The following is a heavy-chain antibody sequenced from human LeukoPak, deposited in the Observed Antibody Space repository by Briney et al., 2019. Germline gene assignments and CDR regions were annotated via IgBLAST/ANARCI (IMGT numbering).Heavy chain of an antibody. Sequence: PSETLSLTCTVSGGSISSSSYYWRWIRQPPGKGLEWIGSIYYSGSTYYNPSLKSRVTISVDTSKNQFSLKLSSVTAADTAVYYCAGVVPAAIRLFDYWGQGTLVTVSS. CDR3: AGVVPAAIRLFDY. CDR2: IYYSGST. D-gene: IGHD2-2*02. CDR1: GGSISSSSYY. V-gene: IGHV4-39*01. J-gene: IGHJ4*02.